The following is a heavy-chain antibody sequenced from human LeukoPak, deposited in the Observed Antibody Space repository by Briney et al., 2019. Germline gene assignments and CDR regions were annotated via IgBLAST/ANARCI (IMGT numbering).Heavy chain of an antibody. D-gene: IGHD2-2*01. V-gene: IGHV1-69*13. Sequence: AASVKVSCKASGGTFSIYAISWVRQAPGQGLEWMGGIIPIFGTANYAQKFQGRVTITADESTSTAYMELSSLRSEDTAVYYCARFCSSTSCYGYWGQGTLVTVSS. CDR1: GGTFSIYA. CDR2: IIPIFGTA. J-gene: IGHJ4*02. CDR3: ARFCSSTSCYGY.